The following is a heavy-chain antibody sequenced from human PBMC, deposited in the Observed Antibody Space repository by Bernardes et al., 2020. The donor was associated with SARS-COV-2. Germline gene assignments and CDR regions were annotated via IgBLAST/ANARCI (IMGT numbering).Heavy chain of an antibody. J-gene: IGHJ3*02. CDR2: IYYSGST. CDR3: ARRRIAAAGYAFDI. V-gene: IGHV4-59*08. CDR1: GGSISSYY. D-gene: IGHD6-13*01. Sequence: SETLSLTCTVSGGSISSYYWSWIRQPPGQGLEWIGYIYYSGSTNYNPSLKSRVTISVDTSKNQFSLKLSSVTAADTAVYYCARRRIAAAGYAFDIWGQGTMVTVSS.